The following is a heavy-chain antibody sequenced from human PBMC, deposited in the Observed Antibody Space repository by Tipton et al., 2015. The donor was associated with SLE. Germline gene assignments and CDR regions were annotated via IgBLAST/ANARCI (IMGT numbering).Heavy chain of an antibody. Sequence: TLSLTCIVSGVSISSTPYYWGWIRQPPGKGLECIGTFYYGGVTFYSPSLKSRVTISVDTSKNQFSLILSSVTAADTAVYYCARSSSIRLGELSSPFDYWGQGTLVTVSS. J-gene: IGHJ4*02. V-gene: IGHV4-39*01. CDR1: GVSISSTPYY. CDR3: ARSSSIRLGELSSPFDY. CDR2: FYYGGVT. D-gene: IGHD3-16*02.